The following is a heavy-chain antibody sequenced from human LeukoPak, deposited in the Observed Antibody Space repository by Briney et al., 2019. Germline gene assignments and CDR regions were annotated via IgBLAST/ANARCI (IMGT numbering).Heavy chain of an antibody. CDR3: AKDLYDSSGSRYDY. CDR2: MSESGSST. J-gene: IGHJ4*02. V-gene: IGHV3-23*01. D-gene: IGHD3-22*01. Sequence: GGSLRLSCAASGFTFSNYAMSWVRQAPGKGLEWVSAMSESGSSTWYADSVKGRLTISRDNSKNTLFLQMNSLRAEDTAVYYCAKDLYDSSGSRYDYWGQGTLVTVSS. CDR1: GFTFSNYA.